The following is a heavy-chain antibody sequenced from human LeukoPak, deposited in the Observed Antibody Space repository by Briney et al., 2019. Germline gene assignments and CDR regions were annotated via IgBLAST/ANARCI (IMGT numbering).Heavy chain of an antibody. V-gene: IGHV3-23*01. CDR2: ISGSGVRT. D-gene: IGHD6-19*01. CDR3: AKTTAGYSSGRYPGWTVDY. J-gene: IGHJ4*02. Sequence: HPGGSLRLPCAASGFTFGSYAMYWVPRAPGKGLVWVSGISGSGVRTLYADSVKGRFTTSRDNSENTVYLKMNSLRADDTAVYYCAKTTAGYSSGRYPGWTVDYWGQGTLVTVSS. CDR1: GFTFGSYA.